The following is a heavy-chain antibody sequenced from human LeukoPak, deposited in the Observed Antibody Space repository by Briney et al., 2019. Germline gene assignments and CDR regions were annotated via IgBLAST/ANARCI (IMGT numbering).Heavy chain of an antibody. CDR3: ARDGPSGTYHDN. V-gene: IGHV1-18*01. CDR2: ISGYNGNT. J-gene: IGHJ4*02. CDR1: GYTFTNYG. Sequence: ASVKVSCKASGYTFTNYGLTWVRQAPGQRLKWMGWISGYNGNTNYAQKFQGRVTMTTDTSTSITYMEVRSLRSDDTAVYYCARDGPSGTYHDNWGQGTLVTVSP. D-gene: IGHD1-26*01.